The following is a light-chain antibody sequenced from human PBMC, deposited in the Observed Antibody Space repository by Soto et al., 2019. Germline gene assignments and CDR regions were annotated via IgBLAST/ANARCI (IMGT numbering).Light chain of an antibody. CDR3: SSYTSSSTYV. CDR2: DVS. Sequence: QSVLTQPASVSGSPGQSIAISCTGTSSDVGGYNYVSWYQQHPGKAPKLMVYDVSNRPSGVSNRFSGSKSGNTASLTISGLQAEDEADDYCSSYTSSSTYVFVTGTKLTVL. J-gene: IGLJ1*01. V-gene: IGLV2-14*01. CDR1: SSDVGGYNY.